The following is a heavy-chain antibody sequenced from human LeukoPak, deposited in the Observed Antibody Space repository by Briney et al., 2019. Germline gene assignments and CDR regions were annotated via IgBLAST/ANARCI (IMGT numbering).Heavy chain of an antibody. V-gene: IGHV1-46*01. CDR2: INPSGGST. CDR3: ARDPSRDLSTMVRGVIIRNWFDP. D-gene: IGHD3-10*01. Sequence: ASVKVSCKASGYTFTSYYMHWVRQAPGQGLEWMGIINPSGGSTSYAQKFQGRVTMTRDTSTSTVYMELSSLRSEDTAVYYCARDPSRDLSTMVRGVIIRNWFDPWGQGTLVTVSS. J-gene: IGHJ5*02. CDR1: GYTFTSYY.